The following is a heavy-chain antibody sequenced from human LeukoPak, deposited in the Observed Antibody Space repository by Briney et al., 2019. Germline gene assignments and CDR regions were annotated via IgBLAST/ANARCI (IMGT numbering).Heavy chain of an antibody. CDR2: IIPVFGTA. V-gene: IGHV1-69*06. Sequence: SVKVSCKASGGTFSSYTISWVRQAPGQGLEWMGGIIPVFGTAKYAQKFQGRVTITADTSTSTAYVELSSLRSDDTAVYYCARGGSGWYLDYWGQGTLVTVSS. CDR1: GGTFSSYT. D-gene: IGHD6-19*01. J-gene: IGHJ4*02. CDR3: ARGGSGWYLDY.